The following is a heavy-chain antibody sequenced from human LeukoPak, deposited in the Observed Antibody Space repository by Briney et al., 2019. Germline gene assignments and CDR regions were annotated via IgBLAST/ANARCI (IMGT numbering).Heavy chain of an antibody. V-gene: IGHV3-21*01. CDR3: ARARGSSWHLDY. CDR2: ISSTNIYI. J-gene: IGHJ4*02. D-gene: IGHD6-13*01. Sequence: PGGSLRLSCAASGFTFSSYAMSRVRQAPGKGLEWVSCISSTNIYINYADSVKGRFTISRDNAKNSLYLQMNSLRAEDTAVYYCARARGSSWHLDYWGQGTLVTVSS. CDR1: GFTFSSYA.